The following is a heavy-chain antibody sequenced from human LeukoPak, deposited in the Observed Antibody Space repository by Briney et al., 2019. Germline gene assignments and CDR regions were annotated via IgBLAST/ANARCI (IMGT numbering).Heavy chain of an antibody. CDR3: ARAKKSVAGFFDY. Sequence: PSETLSLTCTVSDDSITTYYWSWVRQPPGKGLEWIGYIFYSGSTNYNASLKSRVSISIDTSKNQLSLKLSSVTAADTAVYYCARAKKSVAGFFDYWGQGSLVIVSS. CDR1: DDSITTYY. CDR2: IFYSGST. J-gene: IGHJ4*02. V-gene: IGHV4-59*01. D-gene: IGHD6-19*01.